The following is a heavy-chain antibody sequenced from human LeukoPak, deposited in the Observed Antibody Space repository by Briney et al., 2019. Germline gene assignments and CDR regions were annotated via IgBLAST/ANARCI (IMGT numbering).Heavy chain of an antibody. D-gene: IGHD3-16*01. Sequence: GASVKVSCKASGYTFTGYYIHWVRQAPGQGLEWMGWINLNSGDTNYAQKFQGRVAMTRDTSISTAYMELSRLRSDDTAVYYCARGVLRGHFDYWGQGTLVIVSS. V-gene: IGHV1-2*02. CDR2: INLNSGDT. CDR3: ARGVLRGHFDY. CDR1: GYTFTGYY. J-gene: IGHJ4*02.